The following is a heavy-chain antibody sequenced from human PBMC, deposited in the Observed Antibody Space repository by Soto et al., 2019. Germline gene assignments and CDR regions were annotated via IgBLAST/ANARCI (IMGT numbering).Heavy chain of an antibody. CDR1: GVSFTNYA. D-gene: IGHD3-22*01. J-gene: IGHJ6*02. V-gene: IGHV3-23*01. CDR3: VRASGYYSPSFYGMDV. Sequence: GGSLRLSCAACGVSFTNYAMEWVSKAPGKGLEWVSVIGGRGNSAYYADSVQGRFTISRDNSKNTLSLQMSSLTADDTAIYYCVRASGYYSPSFYGMDVCCQGTTVTVSS. CDR2: IGGRGNSA.